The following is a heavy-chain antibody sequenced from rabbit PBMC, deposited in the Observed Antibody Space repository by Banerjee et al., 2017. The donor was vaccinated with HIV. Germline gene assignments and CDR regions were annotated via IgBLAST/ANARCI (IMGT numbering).Heavy chain of an antibody. D-gene: IGHD4-2*01. J-gene: IGHJ3*01. CDR3: ARHWPGTRLDL. Sequence: HSLEESGGDLVKPGASLTLTCTASGFSFNSSYYMCWVRQAPGKGLEWIACIDAGSRGSTYYASWAKGRFTISKTSSTTVTLQMTSLTAADTATYFCARHWPGTRLDLWGQGTLVTVS. V-gene: IGHV1S40*01. CDR2: IDAGSRGST. CDR1: GFSFNSSYY.